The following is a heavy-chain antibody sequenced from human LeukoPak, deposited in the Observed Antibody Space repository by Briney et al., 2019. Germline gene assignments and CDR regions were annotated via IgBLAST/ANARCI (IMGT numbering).Heavy chain of an antibody. D-gene: IGHD1-26*01. V-gene: IGHV1-69*05. J-gene: IGHJ5*02. CDR2: IIPIFGTA. Sequence: GASVKVSCKASGGTFSSYAISWVRQAPGQGLEWMGGIIPIFGTANYAQKLQGRVTMTTDTSTSTAYMELRSLRSDDTAVYYCARVLGPNWFDPWGQGTLVTVSS. CDR1: GGTFSSYA. CDR3: ARVLGPNWFDP.